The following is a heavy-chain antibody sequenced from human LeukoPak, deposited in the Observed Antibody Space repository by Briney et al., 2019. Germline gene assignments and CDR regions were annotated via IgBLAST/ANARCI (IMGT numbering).Heavy chain of an antibody. CDR2: ISAYNGNT. J-gene: IGHJ2*01. CDR3: ARVESTNGDYDWYFDL. V-gene: IGHV1-18*01. Sequence: GASVKVSCKASGYTFTSYGISWVRQAPGQGLEWMGWISAYNGNTNYAQKLQGRVTMTTDTSTSTAYMELRSLRSDDTAVYYCARVESTNGDYDWYFDLWGRGTLVTVSS. D-gene: IGHD4-17*01. CDR1: GYTFTSYG.